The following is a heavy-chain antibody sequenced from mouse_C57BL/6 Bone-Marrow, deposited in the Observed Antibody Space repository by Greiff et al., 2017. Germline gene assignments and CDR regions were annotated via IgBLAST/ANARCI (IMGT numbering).Heavy chain of an antibody. V-gene: IGHV1-81*01. CDR1: GYTFTSYG. CDR2: IYPRSGNT. CDR3: AYYYGSSYPYYFDY. J-gene: IGHJ2*01. Sequence: VQLVESGAELARPGASVKLSCKASGYTFTSYGISWVKQRTGQGLEWIGEIYPRSGNTYYNEKFKGKATLTADKSSSTAYMELSSLTSEDAAVYFCAYYYGSSYPYYFDYWGQGTTLTVSS. D-gene: IGHD1-1*01.